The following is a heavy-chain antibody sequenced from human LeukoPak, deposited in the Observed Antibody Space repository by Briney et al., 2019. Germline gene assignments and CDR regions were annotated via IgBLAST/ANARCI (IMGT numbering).Heavy chain of an antibody. CDR3: AKHFDWQTLYYFDS. Sequence: PGGSLRLSCAASGFTFSSYAMSWVRQAPGKGLEWVSVISGGGGSTYYADSVKGRFTISRDNSKNTLYLQMNSLRAEDTAVYYCAKHFDWQTLYYFDSWGQGTLVTVSA. CDR1: GFTFSSYA. J-gene: IGHJ4*02. D-gene: IGHD3-9*01. V-gene: IGHV3-23*01. CDR2: ISGGGGST.